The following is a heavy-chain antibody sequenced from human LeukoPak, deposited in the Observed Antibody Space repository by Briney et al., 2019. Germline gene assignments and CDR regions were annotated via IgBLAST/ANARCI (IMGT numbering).Heavy chain of an antibody. J-gene: IGHJ3*02. D-gene: IGHD3-22*01. CDR1: GGSISSYS. Sequence: PSETLSLTCTVSGGSISSYSWSWIRQPPGKGLEWIGYIYYSGSTNYNPSLKSRVTISVDTSKNQFSLKLSSVTAADTAVYYCARGLLGIKGAFDIWGQGTMVTVSS. CDR2: IYYSGST. V-gene: IGHV4-59*01. CDR3: ARGLLGIKGAFDI.